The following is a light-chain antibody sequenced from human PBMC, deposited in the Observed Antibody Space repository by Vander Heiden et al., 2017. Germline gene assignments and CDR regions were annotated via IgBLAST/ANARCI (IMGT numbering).Light chain of an antibody. CDR2: AAS. CDR1: QSISSY. V-gene: IGKV1-39*01. Sequence: IQITQSPSSLSASVGDRVTITCRASQSISSYLNWYQQKPGKAPKLLIYAASSLQSGVPSRFSGSGSGTDFTLTISSLQPEDFATYYCQQSYSTPPEWTFGQGTKVEIK. J-gene: IGKJ1*01. CDR3: QQSYSTPPEWT.